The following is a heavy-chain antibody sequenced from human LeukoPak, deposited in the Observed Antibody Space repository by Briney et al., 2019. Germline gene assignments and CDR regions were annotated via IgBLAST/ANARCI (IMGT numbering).Heavy chain of an antibody. CDR3: ARLRGNYFPDY. J-gene: IGHJ4*02. D-gene: IGHD4-11*01. V-gene: IGHV4-59*01. CDR2: IYYSGST. Sequence: SETLSLTCTVSGGSISGYYWSWIRQPPGKGLEWIGYIYYSGSTNYNPSLKSRITISVDTSKNQFSLRLSSVTAADTAVYYCARLRGNYFPDYWGQGTLVTVSS. CDR1: GGSISGYY.